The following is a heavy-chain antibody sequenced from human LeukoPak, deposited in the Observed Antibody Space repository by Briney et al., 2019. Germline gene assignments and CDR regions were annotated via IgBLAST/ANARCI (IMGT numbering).Heavy chain of an antibody. CDR2: INHSGST. Sequence: PSETLSLTCAVYGGSFSGYYWSWIRQPPGKGLEWIGEINHSGSTNYNPSLKSRVTISVDTSKNQFSLKLSSVTAADTAVYYCASQSQYIVVVPAATDYYYGMDVWGQGTTVTVSS. D-gene: IGHD2-2*01. V-gene: IGHV4-34*01. CDR1: GGSFSGYY. J-gene: IGHJ6*02. CDR3: ASQSQYIVVVPAATDYYYGMDV.